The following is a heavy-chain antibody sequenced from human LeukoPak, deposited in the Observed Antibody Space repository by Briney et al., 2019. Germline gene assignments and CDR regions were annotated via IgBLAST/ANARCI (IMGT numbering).Heavy chain of an antibody. V-gene: IGHV3-7*03. Sequence: PGESLRLSCAASGYTFSNYWISWVRQAPGKGLEWVANIKQDGSEKYYVDSVKGRFTISRDNAKNSLYLQMNSLRAEDTGVYYCARDRLDAFDMWGQGTMVTVSS. CDR3: ARDRLDAFDM. CDR2: IKQDGSEK. CDR1: GYTFSNYW. J-gene: IGHJ3*02.